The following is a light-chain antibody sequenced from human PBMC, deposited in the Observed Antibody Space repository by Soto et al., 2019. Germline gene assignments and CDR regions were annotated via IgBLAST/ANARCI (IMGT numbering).Light chain of an antibody. CDR3: QQYNGT. J-gene: IGKJ1*01. Sequence: DIQMTQSPATLAASVGDRVSITCRASESISKWLAWYQQKPGKAPELLIYKASNLASGVPSRFSGSGSGTEFTLTISSLQPDDFATYYCQQYNGTFGQGTKVDIK. CDR2: KAS. V-gene: IGKV1-5*03. CDR1: ESISKW.